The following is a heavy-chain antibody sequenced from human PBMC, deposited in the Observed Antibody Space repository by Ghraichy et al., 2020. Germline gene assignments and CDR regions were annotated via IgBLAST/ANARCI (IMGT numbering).Heavy chain of an antibody. Sequence: GGSLRLSCVGSGFSFSSYAMNWVRQAPGKGLEWVSAISGRDDRTYYADSVKGRFTISRDTSKNTLSLAMNSLKAEDTAVYYCAKGGQMTNIILDYWGQGTLVTVSS. CDR2: ISGRDDRT. V-gene: IGHV3-23*01. J-gene: IGHJ4*02. D-gene: IGHD5-24*01. CDR1: GFSFSSYA. CDR3: AKGGQMTNIILDY.